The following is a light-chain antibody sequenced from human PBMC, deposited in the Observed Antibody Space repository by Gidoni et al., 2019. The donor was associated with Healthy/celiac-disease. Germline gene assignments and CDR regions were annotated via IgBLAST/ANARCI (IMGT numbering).Light chain of an antibody. CDR3: QQYYSTLVT. CDR1: QSVLYSSNNKNY. V-gene: IGKV4-1*01. Sequence: DIVMTQSPDSLAVSLGARATINCKSSQSVLYSSNNKNYLAWYQQKPGQPPKLLIYWASTRESGVPDRFSGSGSGTDFTLTISSLQAEDVAVYYCQQYYSTLVTFXPXTKVDIK. CDR2: WAS. J-gene: IGKJ3*01.